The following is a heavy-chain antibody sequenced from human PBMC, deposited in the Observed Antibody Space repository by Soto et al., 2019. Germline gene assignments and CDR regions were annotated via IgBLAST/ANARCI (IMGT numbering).Heavy chain of an antibody. CDR1: GGSITSGSFC. Sequence: PSETLSLTCTVSGGSITSGSFCWGWVRHSPGKGLEWIVSIYYSASVYYNPSPETRVTISADVYRDQFSLKLTSVTAADTAVYYCARHGTALTAVNWFVSWGHGTLVTSPQ. V-gene: IGHV4-39*01. D-gene: IGHD2-21*02. J-gene: IGHJ5*01. CDR3: ARHGTALTAVNWFVS. CDR2: IYYSASV.